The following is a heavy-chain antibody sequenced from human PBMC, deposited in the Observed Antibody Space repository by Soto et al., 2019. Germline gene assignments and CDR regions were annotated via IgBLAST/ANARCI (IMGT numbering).Heavy chain of an antibody. CDR2: INPSGGST. Sequence: QVQLVQSGAEVKKPGASVKVSCKASGYTFTSYYMHWVRQAPGQGLEWMGIINPSGGSTSYAQKFQGRVTMTRDPSTSTVYMELSSLRSEDTAVYYCARIRRGLRYFDWLSRGVGYYYYGMDVWGQGTTVTVSS. D-gene: IGHD3-9*01. J-gene: IGHJ6*02. CDR3: ARIRRGLRYFDWLSRGVGYYYYGMDV. V-gene: IGHV1-46*01. CDR1: GYTFTSYY.